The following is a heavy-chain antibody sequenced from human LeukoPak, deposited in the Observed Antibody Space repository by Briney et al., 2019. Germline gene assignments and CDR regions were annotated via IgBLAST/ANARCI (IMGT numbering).Heavy chain of an antibody. CDR1: GFTFSTYW. D-gene: IGHD3-22*01. J-gene: IGHJ5*02. Sequence: PGGSLRLSCAASGFTFSTYWMHWVRQAPGKGLVWVSRINCVGSNKRYADSVKGRFTISRDNGKNTLYLQMNSLRAEDTAVYYCARGWDYDDSSVSEGSWFDPWGQGTLVTVSS. V-gene: IGHV3-74*01. CDR2: INCVGSNK. CDR3: ARGWDYDDSSVSEGSWFDP.